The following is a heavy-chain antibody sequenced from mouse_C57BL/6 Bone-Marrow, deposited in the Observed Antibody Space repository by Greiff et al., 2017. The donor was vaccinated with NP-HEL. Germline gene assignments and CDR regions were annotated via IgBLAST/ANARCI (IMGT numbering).Heavy chain of an antibody. CDR1: GYTFTNYW. CDR2: IYPGGGYT. J-gene: IGHJ2*01. CDR3: ARSGNFDS. D-gene: IGHD1-3*01. Sequence: QVQLKESGAELVRPGTSVKMSCKASGYTFTNYWIGWAKQRPGHGLEWIGDIYPGGGYTNYNEKFKGKATLTADKSSSTAYMQFSSLTSEDSAIYYCARSGNFDSWGQGTTLTVSS. V-gene: IGHV1-63*01.